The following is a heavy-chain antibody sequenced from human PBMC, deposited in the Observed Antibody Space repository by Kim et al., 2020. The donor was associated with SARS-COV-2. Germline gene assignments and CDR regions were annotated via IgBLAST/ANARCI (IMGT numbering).Heavy chain of an antibody. D-gene: IGHD3-22*01. J-gene: IGHJ4*02. CDR2: IIPIFGTA. Sequence: SVKVSCKASGGTFSSYAISWVRQAPGQGLEWMGGIIPIFGTANYAQKFQGRVTITADESTSTAYMELSSLRSEDTAVYYCARDAMYYYDSSGSHFDYWGQGTLVTVSS. V-gene: IGHV1-69*13. CDR3: ARDAMYYYDSSGSHFDY. CDR1: GGTFSSYA.